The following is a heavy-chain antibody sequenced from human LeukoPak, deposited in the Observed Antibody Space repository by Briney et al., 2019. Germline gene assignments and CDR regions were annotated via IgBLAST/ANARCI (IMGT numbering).Heavy chain of an antibody. CDR3: ARGAAGNFDY. J-gene: IGHJ4*02. V-gene: IGHV4-59*01. CDR2: IYYNVST. Sequence: SETLSLTCTVSGGSISSYYWSWIRQPPEKGLEWIGYIYYNVSTNCNTSLKSRVTISVDPSKNQFSLKLTSVTAADTALYYCARGAAGNFDYWGQATLVTVSS. D-gene: IGHD3-10*01. CDR1: GGSISSYY.